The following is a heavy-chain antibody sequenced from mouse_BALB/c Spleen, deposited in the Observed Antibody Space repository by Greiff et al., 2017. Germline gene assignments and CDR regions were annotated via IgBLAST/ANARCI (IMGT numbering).Heavy chain of an antibody. CDR1: GDSITSGY. CDR3: ARWGGNPWYFDV. CDR2: ISYSGST. J-gene: IGHJ1*01. D-gene: IGHD1-1*02. Sequence: VQLQQSGPSLVKPSQTLSLTCSVTGDSITSGYWNWIRKFPGNKLEYMGYISYSGSTYYNPSLKSRISITRDTSKNQYYLQLNSVTTEDTATYYCARWGGNPWYFDVWGAGTTVTVSS. V-gene: IGHV3-8*02.